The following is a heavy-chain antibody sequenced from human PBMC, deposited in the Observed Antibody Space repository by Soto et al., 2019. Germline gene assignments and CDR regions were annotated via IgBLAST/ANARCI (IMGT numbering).Heavy chain of an antibody. V-gene: IGHV4-30-4*01. Sequence: PSETLSLTCTVSGASISSGNYYWSWIRQPPGKGLEWIGYIYYSGSTYHNSSLKSRVTISVDTSKNQFSLKLSSVTAADTAVYYCARRYCTSTSCYFYFDYWGQGALVTICS. CDR1: GASISSGNYY. CDR2: IYYSGST. J-gene: IGHJ4*02. CDR3: ARRYCTSTSCYFYFDY. D-gene: IGHD2-2*01.